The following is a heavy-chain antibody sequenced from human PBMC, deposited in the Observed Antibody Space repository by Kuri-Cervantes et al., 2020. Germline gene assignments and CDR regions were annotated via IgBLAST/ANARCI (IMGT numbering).Heavy chain of an antibody. Sequence: SQTLSLTCAVYGGSFSGYYWGWIRQPPGKGLEWIGSIYHSGSTYYNPSLKSRVTISVDTSKNQFSLKLSSVTAADTAVYYCARDRTYYDILTGYHDAFDIWGQGTMVTVSS. J-gene: IGHJ3*02. CDR3: ARDRTYYDILTGYHDAFDI. CDR2: IYHSGST. CDR1: GGSFSGYY. D-gene: IGHD3-9*01. V-gene: IGHV4-34*09.